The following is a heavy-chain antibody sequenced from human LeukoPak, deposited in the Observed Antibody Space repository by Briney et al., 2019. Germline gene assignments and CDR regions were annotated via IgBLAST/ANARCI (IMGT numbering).Heavy chain of an antibody. V-gene: IGHV3-23*01. CDR1: GFTFSSYA. J-gene: IGHJ4*02. Sequence: GGSLRLSCAASGFTFSSYAMSWVRQAPGKGLEWVSTISGSGGRTNYAASTKGRFTISSNNYNTPLHLQMNSLTAEATAYYHCRKDRGGGWVIDYWGQGTLVTVSS. CDR2: ISGSGGRT. CDR3: RKDRGGGWVIDY. D-gene: IGHD6-19*01.